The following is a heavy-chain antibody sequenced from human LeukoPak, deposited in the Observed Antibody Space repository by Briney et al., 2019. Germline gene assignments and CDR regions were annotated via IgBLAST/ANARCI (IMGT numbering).Heavy chain of an antibody. CDR1: GGSIRSGNYY. V-gene: IGHV4-61*02. D-gene: IGHD4-23*01. CDR3: ARVRRNSGNKYLDP. CDR2: IYISGGT. Sequence: PSETLSLTCTVSGGSIRSGNYYWSWIRQPAGMGLEWIGRIYISGGTDYNPSLKSRLTISIDTSKNQFYLRLSSVTAADTAVYYCARVRRNSGNKYLDPWGQGTRVTVSS. J-gene: IGHJ5*02.